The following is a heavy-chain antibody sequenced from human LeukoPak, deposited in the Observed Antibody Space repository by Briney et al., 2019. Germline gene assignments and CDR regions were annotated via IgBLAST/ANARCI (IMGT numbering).Heavy chain of an antibody. CDR2: IKRGGSEE. V-gene: IGHV3-7*01. D-gene: IGHD6-25*01. Sequence: GGSLRLSCAGSGVTFSNYWMNWVRQAPGKGLGWVANIKRGGSEEFYMDSVKGRFTISRDDAKNSLFLQMNSLRADDTAVYYCVTSGGHWGQGTLVTVSS. CDR3: VTSGGH. CDR1: GVTFSNYW. J-gene: IGHJ4*02.